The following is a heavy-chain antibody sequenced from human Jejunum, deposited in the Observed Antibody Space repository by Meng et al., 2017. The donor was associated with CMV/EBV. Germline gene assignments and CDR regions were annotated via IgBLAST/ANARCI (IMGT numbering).Heavy chain of an antibody. V-gene: IGHV4-39*07. D-gene: IGHD3-10*01. CDR2: IYYSGST. J-gene: IGHJ1*01. CDR1: GGSISSRSYY. CDR3: LRGSGGSV. Sequence: QLQRTEAGPGLVTPSETLSLTCTVSGGSISSRSYYWGWIRQPPGKGLEWIGSIYYSGSTYYNPSLKSRVTISVDTSKNQFFLKLSSVTAADTAVYHCLRGSGGSVWGQGTLVTVSS.